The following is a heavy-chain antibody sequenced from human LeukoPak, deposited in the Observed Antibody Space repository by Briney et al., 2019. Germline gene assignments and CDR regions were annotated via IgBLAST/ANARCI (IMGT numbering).Heavy chain of an antibody. Sequence: GRSLRLSCAASGFTFSSYAMHWVRQAPGKGLEWVAVVSYDGINKYYGDSVKGRFTISRDNSQNTLNLQMNSLRAEDTAVYYCAKDGRAKFDHLYSSSWYYFDYWGQGTLVTVSS. CDR3: AKDGRAKFDHLYSSSWYYFDY. CDR1: GFTFSSYA. V-gene: IGHV3-30*18. CDR2: VSYDGINK. J-gene: IGHJ4*02. D-gene: IGHD6-13*01.